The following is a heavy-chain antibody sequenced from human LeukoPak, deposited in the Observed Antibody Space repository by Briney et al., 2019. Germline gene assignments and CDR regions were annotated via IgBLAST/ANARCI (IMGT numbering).Heavy chain of an antibody. CDR2: IYHSGSI. J-gene: IGHJ4*02. Sequence: SETLSLTCAVSGGSISSSNWWSWVRQPPGKGLEWIGEIYHSGSINYNPSLKSRVTISVDKSKNQFSLKLSSVTAADTAVYYCARVKSYVLSSFDYWGQGTLVTVSS. D-gene: IGHD3-16*01. CDR3: ARVKSYVLSSFDY. CDR1: GGSISSSNW. V-gene: IGHV4-4*02.